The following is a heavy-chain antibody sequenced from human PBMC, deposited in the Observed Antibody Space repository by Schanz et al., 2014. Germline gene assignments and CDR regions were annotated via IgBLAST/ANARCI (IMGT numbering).Heavy chain of an antibody. CDR3: ASSGAGYSSSWDFDY. D-gene: IGHD6-13*01. V-gene: IGHV1-69*02. CDR2: IIPILGIA. Sequence: QVLQVQSGSELKKPGTSVKVSCKASGYTFTSYSMHWVRQAPGQGLEWMGRIIPILGIANYAQNFQGRVTITADKSTFTAYMDVSSLRSEDTAVYYCASSGAGYSSSWDFDYWGQGTLVTVSS. J-gene: IGHJ4*02. CDR1: GYTFTSYS.